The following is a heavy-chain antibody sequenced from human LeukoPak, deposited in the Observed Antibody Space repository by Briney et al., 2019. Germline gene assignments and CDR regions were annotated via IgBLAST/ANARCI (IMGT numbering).Heavy chain of an antibody. D-gene: IGHD3-3*01. CDR1: GGSISSYY. Sequence: SETLSLTCTVSGGSISSYYWSWIRQPPGKGLEWIGYIYYSGSTNYNPSLKSRVTISVGTSKNQFSLKLSSVTAADTAVYHCARGTYYDFWSGYSNFDYWGQGTLVTVSS. V-gene: IGHV4-59*12. CDR3: ARGTYYDFWSGYSNFDY. J-gene: IGHJ4*02. CDR2: IYYSGST.